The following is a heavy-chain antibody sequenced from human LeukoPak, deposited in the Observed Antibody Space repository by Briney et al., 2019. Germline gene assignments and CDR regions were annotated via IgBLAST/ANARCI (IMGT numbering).Heavy chain of an antibody. J-gene: IGHJ3*02. CDR2: IYYSSIT. CDR3: ERHGAYGALEI. Sequence: SETLTLTCTVSGGSITSSSYFWVWNRQPPGKGLEWIGNIYYSSITDYNPSLKSRATISVDTSNNQFSLQVNSVTAADTAVYYCERHGAYGALEIWGQGTMVTVSS. V-gene: IGHV4-39*01. CDR1: GGSITSSSYF. D-gene: IGHD4/OR15-4a*01.